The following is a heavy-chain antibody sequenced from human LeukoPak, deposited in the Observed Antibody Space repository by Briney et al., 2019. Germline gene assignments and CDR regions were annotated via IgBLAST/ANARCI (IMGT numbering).Heavy chain of an antibody. J-gene: IGHJ4*02. CDR3: ARGAGYSYGYRYFDY. Sequence: PGRSLRLSCAASGFTFSSYAMHGVRQAPGKGLEWVAVISYDGSNKYYADSVKGRFTISRDNSKNTLYLQMNSLRAEDTAVYYCARGAGYSYGYRYFDYWGRGTLVTVS. V-gene: IGHV3-30-3*01. CDR1: GFTFSSYA. D-gene: IGHD5-18*01. CDR2: ISYDGSNK.